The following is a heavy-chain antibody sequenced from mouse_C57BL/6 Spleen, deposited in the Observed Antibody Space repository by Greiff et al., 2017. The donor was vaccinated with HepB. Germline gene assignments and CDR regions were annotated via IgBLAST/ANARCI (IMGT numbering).Heavy chain of an antibody. CDR3: ARRRDGYFSFAY. CDR2: INPSTGGT. D-gene: IGHD2-3*01. V-gene: IGHV1-42*01. CDR1: GYSFTGYY. J-gene: IGHJ3*01. Sequence: EVQGVESGPELVKPGASVKISCKASGYSFTGYYMNWVKQSPEKSLEWIGEINPSTGGTTYNQKFKAKATLTVDKSSSTAYMQLKSLTSEDSAVYYCARRRDGYFSFAYWGQGTLVTVSA.